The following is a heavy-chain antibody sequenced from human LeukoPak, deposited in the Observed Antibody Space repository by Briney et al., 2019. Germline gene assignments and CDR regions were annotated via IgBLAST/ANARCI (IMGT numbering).Heavy chain of an antibody. Sequence: ASVKVSCKASGYTFTSYAMNWVRQAPGQGLEWMGWINTNTGNPTYAQGFTGRFVFSLDTSVSTAYLQISSLKAEDTAVYYCAREAWELPYYYYYYMDVWGKGTTVTISS. CDR2: INTNTGNP. V-gene: IGHV7-4-1*02. CDR1: GYTFTSYA. CDR3: AREAWELPYYYYYYMDV. D-gene: IGHD1-26*01. J-gene: IGHJ6*03.